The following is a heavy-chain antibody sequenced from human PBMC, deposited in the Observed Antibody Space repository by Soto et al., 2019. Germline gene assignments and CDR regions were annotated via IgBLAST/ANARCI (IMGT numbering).Heavy chain of an antibody. CDR1: GGSISSSSYY. D-gene: IGHD3-10*01. V-gene: IGHV4-39*01. J-gene: IGHJ4*02. CDR3: ERYYGSGSYYLAYYYDSSGFVDLGFDY. CDR2: IYYSGST. Sequence: PSETLSLTCTVSGGSISSSSYYWGWIRQPPGKGLEWIGSIYYSGSTYYNPSLKSRVTISVDTSKNQFSLKLSSVTAADTAVYYCERYYGSGSYYLAYYYDSSGFVDLGFDYWGQGTLVTVSS.